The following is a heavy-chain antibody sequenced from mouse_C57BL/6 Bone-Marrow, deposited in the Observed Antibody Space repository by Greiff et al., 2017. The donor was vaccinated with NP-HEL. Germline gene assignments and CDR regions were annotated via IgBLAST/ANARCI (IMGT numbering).Heavy chain of an antibody. J-gene: IGHJ3*01. D-gene: IGHD1-1*01. Sequence: VQLQESGAELARPGASVKLSCKASGYTFTSYGISWVKQRTGQGLEWIGEIYPRSGNTYYNEKFKGKATLTADKSSSTAYMELRSLTSEDSAVYFCASHYYGISYVAWFAYWGQGTLVTVSA. CDR2: IYPRSGNT. V-gene: IGHV1-81*01. CDR1: GYTFTSYG. CDR3: ASHYYGISYVAWFAY.